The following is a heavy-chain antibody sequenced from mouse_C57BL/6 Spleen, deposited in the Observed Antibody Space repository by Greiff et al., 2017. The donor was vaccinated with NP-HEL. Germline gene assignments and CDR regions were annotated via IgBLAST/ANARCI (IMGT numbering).Heavy chain of an antibody. D-gene: IGHD2-2*01. Sequence: VQLQQSGPELVKPGASVKISCKASGYSFTGYYMNWVKQSPEKSLEWIGEINPSTGGTTYNQKFKARATLTVDKSSSTAYMQLTSLTSEDSAVYYCARGLRPYYYAMDYWGQGTSVTVSS. CDR3: ARGLRPYYYAMDY. J-gene: IGHJ4*01. CDR1: GYSFTGYY. CDR2: INPSTGGT. V-gene: IGHV1-42*01.